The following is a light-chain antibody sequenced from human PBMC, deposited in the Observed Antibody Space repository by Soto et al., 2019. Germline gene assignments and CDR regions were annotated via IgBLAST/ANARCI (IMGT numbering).Light chain of an antibody. CDR3: QAWDSSVV. CDR1: KLGDKH. Sequence: SYELTQPPSVSVSPGQTASITCSGDKLGDKHACWYQQKPGQSPVLAIHKDSKRPSGIPERFSGSNSGNTATLTISGTQGVDEADYYCQAWDSSVVFGGGTKLTVL. J-gene: IGLJ2*01. CDR2: KDS. V-gene: IGLV3-1*01.